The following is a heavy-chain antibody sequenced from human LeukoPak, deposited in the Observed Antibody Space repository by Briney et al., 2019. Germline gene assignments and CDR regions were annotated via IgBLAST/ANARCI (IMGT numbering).Heavy chain of an antibody. D-gene: IGHD3-3*01. CDR1: GFDFNNYN. V-gene: IGHV3-21*01. J-gene: IGHJ6*03. Sequence: GGSLRLSCAASGFDFNNYNMNWVRQAPGKGLEWVSSITSSGTYIYYADSVKGRFTISRDNAKNSLYLQMNSLRPEDTAVYYCAKGSKGVVFTRDHYMDVWGKGTTVTISS. CDR3: AKGSKGVVFTRDHYMDV. CDR2: ITSSGTYI.